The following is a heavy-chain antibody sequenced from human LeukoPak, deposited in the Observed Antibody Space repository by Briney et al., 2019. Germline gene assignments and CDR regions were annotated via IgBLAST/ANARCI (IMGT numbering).Heavy chain of an antibody. D-gene: IGHD3-3*01. CDR1: GYTFTSYD. CDR3: ARANPFDFWSGYYNRETSDIFDY. V-gene: IGHV1-2*06. J-gene: IGHJ4*02. Sequence: GASVKVSCKASGYTFTSYDINWVRQATGQGLEWMGRINPNSGGTNYAQKFQGRVTMTRDTSISTAYMELSRLRSVDTAVYYCARANPFDFWSGYYNRETSDIFDYWGQGTLVTVSS. CDR2: INPNSGGT.